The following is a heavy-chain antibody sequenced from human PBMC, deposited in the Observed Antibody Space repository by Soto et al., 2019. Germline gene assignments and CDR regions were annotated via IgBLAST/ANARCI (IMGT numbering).Heavy chain of an antibody. Sequence: SLRLSCAASGFTFDDYAMHWVRQAPGKGLEWVSGISWNSGSIGYADSVKGRFTISRDNAKNSLYLQMNSLRAEDTALYYCAKCSGSYMPSYYYYGMDVWGQGTTVTVSS. D-gene: IGHD3-10*02. CDR2: ISWNSGSI. V-gene: IGHV3-9*01. J-gene: IGHJ6*02. CDR1: GFTFDDYA. CDR3: AKCSGSYMPSYYYYGMDV.